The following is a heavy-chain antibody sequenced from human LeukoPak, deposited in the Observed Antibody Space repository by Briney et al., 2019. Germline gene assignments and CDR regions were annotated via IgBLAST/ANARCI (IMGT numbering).Heavy chain of an antibody. Sequence: ASVKVSCKASGYTFTGYYIHWVRQAPGQGLEWMGWINPNSDGTNYAQKFQGRVTMTRDTSISTAYMELSRLRSDDTAVYYCARVQYDFWSGSYYFDYWGQGTLVTVSS. CDR3: ARVQYDFWSGSYYFDY. V-gene: IGHV1-2*02. J-gene: IGHJ4*02. CDR1: GYTFTGYY. D-gene: IGHD3-3*01. CDR2: INPNSDGT.